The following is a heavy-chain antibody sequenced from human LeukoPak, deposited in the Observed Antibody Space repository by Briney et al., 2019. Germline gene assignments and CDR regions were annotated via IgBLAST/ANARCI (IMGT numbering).Heavy chain of an antibody. CDR1: GFTFSSYN. CDR2: IYSGGST. Sequence: QSGGSLRLSCAASGFTFSSYNMSWVRQAPGKGLEWVSVIYSGGSTYYADSVKGRFTISRDNSKNTLYLQMNSLRAEDTAVYYCARTRGSGEIDYWGQGTLVTVSS. V-gene: IGHV3-53*01. D-gene: IGHD2-21*01. J-gene: IGHJ4*02. CDR3: ARTRGSGEIDY.